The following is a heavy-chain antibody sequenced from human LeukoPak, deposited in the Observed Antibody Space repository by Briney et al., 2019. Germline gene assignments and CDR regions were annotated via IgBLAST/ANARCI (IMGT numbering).Heavy chain of an antibody. CDR2: MNPNGGNT. Sequence: ASVKVSCKASGYTFTSYDINWVRQATGQGLEWMGWMNPNGGNTGYAQKFQGRVTMTRNTSISTAYMELSSLRSEDTAVYYCARGRDYYDSSGYYFVLHIFDYWGQGTLVTVSS. CDR3: ARGRDYYDSSGYYFVLHIFDY. CDR1: GYTFTSYD. D-gene: IGHD3-22*01. J-gene: IGHJ4*02. V-gene: IGHV1-8*01.